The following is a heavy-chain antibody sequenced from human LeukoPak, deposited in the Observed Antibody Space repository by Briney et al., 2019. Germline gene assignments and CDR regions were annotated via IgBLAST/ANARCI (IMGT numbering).Heavy chain of an antibody. D-gene: IGHD1-7*01. J-gene: IGHJ4*02. CDR1: GGSISNGDHY. Sequence: SETLSLTCTVSGGSISNGDHYWSWIRQHPGKGLEWIGHIYYSGSTYYNPSLKSRGIISVETSKNQFSLKLSSVTAADTAVYYCAKGDNWNYVLSFDYWGQGTLVTVSS. CDR2: IYYSGST. CDR3: AKGDNWNYVLSFDY. V-gene: IGHV4-31*03.